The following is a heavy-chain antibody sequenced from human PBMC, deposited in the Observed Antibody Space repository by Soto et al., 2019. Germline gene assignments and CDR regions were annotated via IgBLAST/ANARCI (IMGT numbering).Heavy chain of an antibody. CDR1: GYTFTGYY. CDR3: ARDRGEWLQVVYYYYGMDV. D-gene: IGHD5-12*01. V-gene: IGHV1-2*02. J-gene: IGHJ6*02. Sequence: ASVKVSCKASGYTFTGYYMHWVRQAPGQGLEWMGWINPNSGGTNYAQTFQGRVTMTRDTSISTAYMELRRLRSDDTAVYYCARDRGEWLQVVYYYYGMDVWGQGTTVTVSS. CDR2: INPNSGGT.